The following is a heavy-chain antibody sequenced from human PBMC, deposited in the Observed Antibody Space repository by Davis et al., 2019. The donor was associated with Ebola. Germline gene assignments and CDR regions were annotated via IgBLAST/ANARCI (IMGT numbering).Heavy chain of an antibody. CDR1: GGSISSSSYY. CDR3: ARQWLPTVWFDP. J-gene: IGHJ5*02. V-gene: IGHV4-39*01. CDR2: IYYSGST. D-gene: IGHD6-19*01. Sequence: PSETLSLTCTVPGGSISSSSYYWGWIRQPPGKGLEWIGSIYYSGSTYYNPSLKSRVTISVDTSKNQFSLKLSSVTAADTAVYYCARQWLPTVWFDPWGQGTLVTVSS.